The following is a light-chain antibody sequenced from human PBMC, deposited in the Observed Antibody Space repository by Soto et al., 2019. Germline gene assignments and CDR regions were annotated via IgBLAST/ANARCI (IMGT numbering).Light chain of an antibody. CDR2: DAS. CDR1: QSISSN. J-gene: IGKJ2*01. V-gene: IGKV3-15*01. CDR3: QQYNNWPPYT. Sequence: EIVMTQSPATLSVSPGERATLSCRASQSISSNLAWYQQKPGQAPRLLIYDASTRATGIPARFSVSGSGTEFTLTISSLQSEDCAVYYCQQYNNWPPYTFGQGTKLEIK.